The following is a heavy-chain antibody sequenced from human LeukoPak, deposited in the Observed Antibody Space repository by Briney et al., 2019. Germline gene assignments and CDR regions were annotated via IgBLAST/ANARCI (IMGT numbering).Heavy chain of an antibody. V-gene: IGHV3-30*03. Sequence: PGGSLRLSCAASGFTFSSYGMHWVRQAPGKGLEWVAVISYDGSNKYYADSVKGRFTISRDNSKNTLYLQMNSLRAEDTAVYYCAIVVPPLGLNYWGQGTLVTVSS. J-gene: IGHJ4*02. CDR2: ISYDGSNK. D-gene: IGHD1-26*01. CDR1: GFTFSSYG. CDR3: AIVVPPLGLNY.